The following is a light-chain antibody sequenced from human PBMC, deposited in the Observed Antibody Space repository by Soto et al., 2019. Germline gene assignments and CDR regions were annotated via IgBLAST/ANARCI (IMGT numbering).Light chain of an antibody. CDR1: SSDVGGYNF. CDR3: ASYAGRSVV. J-gene: IGLJ2*01. V-gene: IGLV2-8*01. Sequence: QSALTQPPSASGSPGQSVTISCTGTSSDVGGYNFVSWYQQHPGKAPKLIIYEVTKRPLGVPDRLSGFKSGNTASLTVSGLQAEDEADYYCASYAGRSVVFGGGTKLTVL. CDR2: EVT.